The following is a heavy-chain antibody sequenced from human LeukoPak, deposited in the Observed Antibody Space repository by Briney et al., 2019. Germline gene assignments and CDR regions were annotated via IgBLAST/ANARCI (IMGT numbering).Heavy chain of an antibody. D-gene: IGHD3-10*01. V-gene: IGHV3-66*01. CDR3: ARADYYGSGSYYGMDV. CDR1: GFTVSSNY. CDR2: IYSGGNT. J-gene: IGHJ6*02. Sequence: QTGGSLRLSCAASGFTVSSNYMSWVRQAPGKGLEWVSVIYSGGNTYYADSVKGRFTISRDNSKNNLYLQMNSLRAEDTAVYYCARADYYGSGSYYGMDVWGQGTTVTVSS.